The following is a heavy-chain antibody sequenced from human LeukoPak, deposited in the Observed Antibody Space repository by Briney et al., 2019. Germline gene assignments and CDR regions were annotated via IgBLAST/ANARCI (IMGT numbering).Heavy chain of an antibody. D-gene: IGHD2-21*02. CDR1: GYNFIAYY. J-gene: IGHJ2*01. CDR3: ARRAYCGVACSPIGHFDL. Sequence: ASVKVSCKASGYNFIAYYMHWVRQAPGQGLEWVGWLNPNSGVTKYAQKFQGRVSMTRDRFLNTAYLGLSGLRSDDTAFFYCARRAYCGVACSPIGHFDLWGRGTLVTVSS. V-gene: IGHV1-2*02. CDR2: LNPNSGVT.